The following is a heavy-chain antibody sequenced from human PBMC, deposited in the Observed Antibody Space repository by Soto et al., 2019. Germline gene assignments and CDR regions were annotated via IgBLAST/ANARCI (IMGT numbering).Heavy chain of an antibody. D-gene: IGHD3-16*01. CDR2: INAGNGNT. J-gene: IGHJ4*02. CDR1: GYTFTSYA. V-gene: IGHV1-3*01. Sequence: ASVKVSCKASGYTFTSYAMHWVRQAPGQGLEWMGWINAGNGNTKYSQKFQGRVTITRDTSASTAYMELSSLRSEDTAVYYCANALGLYYFDYWGQGTLVTVSS. CDR3: ANALGLYYFDY.